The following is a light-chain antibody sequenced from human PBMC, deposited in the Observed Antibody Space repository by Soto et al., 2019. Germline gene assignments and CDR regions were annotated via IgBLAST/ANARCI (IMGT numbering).Light chain of an antibody. CDR3: QQYGSSPT. J-gene: IGKJ1*01. CDR1: QSVSSSY. CDR2: GAS. V-gene: IGKV3-20*01. Sequence: EIVLTQSPGTLSLSPGERATLSCGASQSVSSSYLAWYQQKPGQAPRLLIYGASSRATGIPDRFSGSGSGTDFTLTISRLEPEDFAVYYCQQYGSSPTFGQGNKVEIK.